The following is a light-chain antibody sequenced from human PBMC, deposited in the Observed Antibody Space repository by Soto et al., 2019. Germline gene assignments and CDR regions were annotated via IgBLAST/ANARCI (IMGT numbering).Light chain of an antibody. J-gene: IGKJ1*01. CDR1: QSISSW. Sequence: DIQMAQSPSTLSASVGDRVTITCRASQSISSWLAWYQQKPGKAPKLLIYKAYTLQNGVPSRFSGSASGTDFTLTISSLQPDDFATYYCQQYNSYPRTFGHGTKVEIK. CDR3: QQYNSYPRT. V-gene: IGKV1-5*03. CDR2: KAY.